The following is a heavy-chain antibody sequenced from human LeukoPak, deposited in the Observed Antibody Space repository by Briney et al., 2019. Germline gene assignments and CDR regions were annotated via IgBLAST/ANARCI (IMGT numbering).Heavy chain of an antibody. Sequence: GESLKISCKGSGYSFTSYWIGWVRQMPGKGLEWMGIIYPGDSDTRYSPSFQGQVTISADKSISTAYLQWSSLKASDTAMYYCATGAASIVGATSENYYFDYWGQGTLVTVSS. D-gene: IGHD1-26*01. CDR1: GYSFTSYW. CDR2: IYPGDSDT. CDR3: ATGAASIVGATSENYYFDY. V-gene: IGHV5-51*01. J-gene: IGHJ4*02.